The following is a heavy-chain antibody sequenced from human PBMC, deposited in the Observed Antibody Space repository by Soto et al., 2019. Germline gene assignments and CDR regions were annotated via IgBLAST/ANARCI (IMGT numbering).Heavy chain of an antibody. V-gene: IGHV1-46*01. CDR2: INPSGGST. CDR3: ASGVSCLSAFDI. J-gene: IGHJ3*02. Sequence: ASVKVSCKAAGYRFTRDYIDRGRKAPGQGLEWMGIINPSGGSTSYAQKFQGRVTMTRDTSTSTVYMELSSLRSEDTAVYYCASGVSCLSAFDIWGQGTMVTVS. CDR1: GYRFTRDY. D-gene: IGHD2-8*01.